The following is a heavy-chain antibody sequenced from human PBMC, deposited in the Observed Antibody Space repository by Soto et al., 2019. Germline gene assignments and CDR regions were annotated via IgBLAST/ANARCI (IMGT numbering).Heavy chain of an antibody. D-gene: IGHD3-9*01. V-gene: IGHV4-31*03. J-gene: IGHJ4*02. Sequence: QVQLQEAGPGLVTTSQTLSLTCTVSGGSISSGGYYWSWIRQHPGKGLEWIGDIYYVGSTYYNPSLQSRVTISVESSKNQFALELSSVTAADTAVYYGARGLWDDITGGYWCQGTLVTVSS. CDR1: GGSISSGGYY. CDR3: ARGLWDDITGGY. CDR2: IYYVGST.